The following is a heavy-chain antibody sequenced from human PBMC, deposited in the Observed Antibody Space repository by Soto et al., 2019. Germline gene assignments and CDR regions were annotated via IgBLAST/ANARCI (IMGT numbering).Heavy chain of an antibody. D-gene: IGHD2-15*01. Sequence: PGGSLRLSCVVSELTCNSSGMHWVRKDPGKGLVWVSRMNSDGSNINYADSVKGRFTTSRDNAKNMLYLQMNSLRAGDTAFYSYVTEWSEYWGQGTVVTVSS. V-gene: IGHV3-74*01. J-gene: IGHJ4*01. CDR3: VTEWSEY. CDR1: ELTCNSSG. CDR2: MNSDGSNI.